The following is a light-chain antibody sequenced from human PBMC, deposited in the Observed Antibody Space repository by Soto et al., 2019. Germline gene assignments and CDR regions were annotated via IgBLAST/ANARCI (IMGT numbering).Light chain of an antibody. Sequence: QSALTQPRSVSGSPGQSVTISCTGTSSDVAGYNYVSWYQHHPGKVPKLMIYDVSKRPSGVPDRFSGSKSGNTASLTISGLQAEDEADYYCCSYAGSYTYVVFGGGTKVTVL. CDR3: CSYAGSYTYVV. V-gene: IGLV2-11*01. J-gene: IGLJ2*01. CDR2: DVS. CDR1: SSDVAGYNY.